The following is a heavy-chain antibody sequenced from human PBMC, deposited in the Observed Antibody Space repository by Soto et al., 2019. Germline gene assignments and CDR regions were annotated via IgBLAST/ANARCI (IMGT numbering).Heavy chain of an antibody. CDR1: GFTFSSYA. CDR3: AKDPPYYDFWSGYLAPDAFDI. CDR2: ISGSGGST. Sequence: EVQLLESGGGLVQPGGSLRLSCAASGFTFSSYAMSWVRQAPGKGLEWVSAISGSGGSTYYADSVKGRFTISRDNSKNTLYLQMNSLRAEDTAVYYCAKDPPYYDFWSGYLAPDAFDIWGQGTMVTVSS. D-gene: IGHD3-3*01. V-gene: IGHV3-23*01. J-gene: IGHJ3*02.